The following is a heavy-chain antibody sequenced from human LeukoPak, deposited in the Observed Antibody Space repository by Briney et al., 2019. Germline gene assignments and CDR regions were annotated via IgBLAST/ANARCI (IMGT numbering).Heavy chain of an antibody. Sequence: GGSLRLSCAASGFTFSSYSMNWVRQAPGKGLEWVGRIKSKTDGGTTDYAAPVKGRFTISRDDSKNTLYLQMNSLKTEDTAVYYCTVPEGYSGSYVDYWGQGTLVTVSS. CDR1: GFTFSSYS. V-gene: IGHV3-15*01. J-gene: IGHJ4*02. CDR3: TVPEGYSGSYVDY. D-gene: IGHD1-26*01. CDR2: IKSKTDGGTT.